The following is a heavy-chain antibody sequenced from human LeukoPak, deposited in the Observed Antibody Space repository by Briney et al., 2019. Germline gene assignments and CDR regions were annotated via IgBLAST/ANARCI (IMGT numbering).Heavy chain of an antibody. CDR3: ARDLGVTVDY. CDR1: GFTFSSYS. Sequence: GGSLRLSCAASGFTFSSYSMNWVRQAPGKGLEWVSSISSSRSYIYYADSVKGRFTISRDNAKNSLYLQMNSLRAEDTAVYYCARDLGVTVDYWGQGTLVTVSS. CDR2: ISSSRSYI. D-gene: IGHD2-21*02. J-gene: IGHJ4*02. V-gene: IGHV3-21*01.